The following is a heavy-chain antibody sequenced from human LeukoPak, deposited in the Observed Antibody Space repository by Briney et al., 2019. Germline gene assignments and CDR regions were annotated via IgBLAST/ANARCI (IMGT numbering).Heavy chain of an antibody. D-gene: IGHD6-13*01. CDR2: IKQDGSEK. V-gene: IGHV3-7*01. J-gene: IGHJ2*01. CDR3: ARAAYSSTWYSRYFDL. CDR1: GFTFTTYW. Sequence: PGGSLRLSCAASGFTFTTYWMSWVRQAPGKVLEWVANIKQDGSEKYYVDSVKGRFTISRDNAKNSLYLQMNSLRVEDTAVYYCARAAYSSTWYSRYFDLWGRGTLVTVSS.